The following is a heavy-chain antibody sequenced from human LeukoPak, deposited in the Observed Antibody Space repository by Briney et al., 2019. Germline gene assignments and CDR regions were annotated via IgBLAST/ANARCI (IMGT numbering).Heavy chain of an antibody. V-gene: IGHV3-21*01. J-gene: IGHJ6*04. CDR3: ARLLAAPNYYYGMDV. Sequence: GGSLGLSCAASGFTFSSYSMNWVRQAPGKGLEWVSSISSSSSYIYYADSVKGRFTISRDSAKNSLYLQMNSLRAEDTAVYYCARLLAAPNYYYGMDVWGRGTTVTVSS. CDR1: GFTFSSYS. D-gene: IGHD2-15*01. CDR2: ISSSSSYI.